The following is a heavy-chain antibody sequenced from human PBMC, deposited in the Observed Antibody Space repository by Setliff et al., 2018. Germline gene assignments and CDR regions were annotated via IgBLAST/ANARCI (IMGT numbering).Heavy chain of an antibody. CDR2: IYYSGST. CDR3: AREGYYNFWSGFMDV. CDR1: GGSISSYY. J-gene: IGHJ6*02. V-gene: IGHV4-59*01. D-gene: IGHD3-3*01. Sequence: SETLSLTCTVSGGSISSYYWSWIRQPPGKRLEWIGYIYYSGSTNYNPSLESRVTISVDTSKNQFSLRLNSATAADTAVYYCAREGYYNFWSGFMDVWGQGTTVTVSS.